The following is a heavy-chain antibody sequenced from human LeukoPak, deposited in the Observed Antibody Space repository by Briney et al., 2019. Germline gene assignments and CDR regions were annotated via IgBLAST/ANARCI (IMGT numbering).Heavy chain of an antibody. Sequence: GGSLRLSCAASGFTFSIYSMSWVRQAPGKGLEWVSYISSSSSTISYADSVKGRFTISRDNAENSLYLQMNSLRAEDTAVYYCARAGDFSFKDWGQGTLVTVSS. CDR1: GFTFSIYS. CDR2: ISSSSSTI. CDR3: ARAGDFSFKD. V-gene: IGHV3-48*01. D-gene: IGHD3-3*01. J-gene: IGHJ4*02.